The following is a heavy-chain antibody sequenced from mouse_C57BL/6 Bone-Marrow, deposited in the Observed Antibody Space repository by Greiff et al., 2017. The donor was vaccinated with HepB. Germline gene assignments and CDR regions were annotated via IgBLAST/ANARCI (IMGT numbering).Heavy chain of an antibody. CDR3: AENYYGSSHWYFDV. CDR2: IDPSDSYT. CDR1: GYTFTSYW. D-gene: IGHD1-1*01. V-gene: IGHV1-50*01. Sequence: QVQLQQPGAELVKPGASVKLSCKASGYTFTSYWMQWVKPRPGQGLEWIGEIDPSDSYTNYTQKFKGKATLTVDTSSSTAYMQLSSLTSEDSAVYYCAENYYGSSHWYFDVWGTGTTVTVSS. J-gene: IGHJ1*03.